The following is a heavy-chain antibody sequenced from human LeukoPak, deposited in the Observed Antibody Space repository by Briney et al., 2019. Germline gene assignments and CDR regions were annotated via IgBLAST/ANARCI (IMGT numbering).Heavy chain of an antibody. D-gene: IGHD3-22*01. Sequence: PGGSLRLSCAASGFTFSSYAMSWVRQAPGKGLEWVSAISGSGGSTYYADSVKGQFTISRDNSKNTLYLQMNSLRAEDTAVYYCAKDLEVTMIVVVITGFDYWGQGTLVTVSS. CDR2: ISGSGGST. CDR3: AKDLEVTMIVVVITGFDY. J-gene: IGHJ4*02. CDR1: GFTFSSYA. V-gene: IGHV3-23*01.